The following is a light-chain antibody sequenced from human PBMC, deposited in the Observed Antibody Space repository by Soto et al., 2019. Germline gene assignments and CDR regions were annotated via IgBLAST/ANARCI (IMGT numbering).Light chain of an antibody. Sequence: DIQMTQSPSSVSASVGDRVTIICRASQDIGTWLAWYQQKPGRTPKFLIYGASTWQSGVPSRFSGSGSGTEFTLTISSLQAEDFASYYCHQANSYPWTFGQGTTVEI. CDR1: QDIGTW. CDR2: GAS. J-gene: IGKJ1*01. CDR3: HQANSYPWT. V-gene: IGKV1-12*01.